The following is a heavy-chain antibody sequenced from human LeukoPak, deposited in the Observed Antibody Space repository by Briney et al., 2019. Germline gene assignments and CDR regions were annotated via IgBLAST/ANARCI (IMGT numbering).Heavy chain of an antibody. D-gene: IGHD3-22*01. J-gene: IGHJ4*02. Sequence: PSETLSLTCTVSGGSISGYYWSWIRQPPGKGLEWIGYIYYSGGTNYNPSLKSRFTISVDTSKNQFSLKLSSVTAADTAVYYCARLRNYDNSGYYPFDYWGQGTLVTVSS. V-gene: IGHV4-59*08. CDR1: GGSISGYY. CDR3: ARLRNYDNSGYYPFDY. CDR2: IYYSGGT.